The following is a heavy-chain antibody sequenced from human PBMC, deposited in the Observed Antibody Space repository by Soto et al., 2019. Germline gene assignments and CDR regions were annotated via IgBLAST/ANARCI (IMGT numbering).Heavy chain of an antibody. V-gene: IGHV1-69*13. CDR2: IIPIFGTA. J-gene: IGHJ4*02. D-gene: IGHD5-12*01. CDR1: GGTFSSYA. Sequence: GASVKVSCKASGGTFSSYAISWVRQAPGQGLEWMGGIIPIFGTANYAQKFQGRVTITADESTSTAYMELSSLRSEDTAVYYCARDLDGYNRDWGQGTLVTVSS. CDR3: ARDLDGYNRD.